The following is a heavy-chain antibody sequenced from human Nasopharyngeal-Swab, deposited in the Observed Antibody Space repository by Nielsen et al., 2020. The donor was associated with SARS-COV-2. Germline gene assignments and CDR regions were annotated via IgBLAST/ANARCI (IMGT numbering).Heavy chain of an antibody. CDR1: GFIFSDYI. V-gene: IGHV3-21*01. Sequence: GGSLRLPCVAFGFIFSDYIMSWFLQAPGKGLEWISSFTTIATYMYYPDSVKGRFTISRDNAKNSLYLQMNSLGVEDSAIYYSASGRGGMVRGSFDYWGQGTLVTVSS. D-gene: IGHD3-16*01. CDR3: ASGRGGMVRGSFDY. J-gene: IGHJ4*02. CDR2: FTTIATYM.